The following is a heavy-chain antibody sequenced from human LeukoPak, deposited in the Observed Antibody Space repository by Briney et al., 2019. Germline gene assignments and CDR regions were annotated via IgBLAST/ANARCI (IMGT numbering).Heavy chain of an antibody. CDR2: IYPGDSDT. CDR1: GYSFTSSW. Sequence: GESLKISCKGSGYSFTSSWIGWVRQMPGKGLELMGIIYPGDSDTRYSPSFQGQVTISADRSINTAYLQWSSLKASDTAIYYCARIPKVDSSMARYFDHWGQGILVTFST. D-gene: IGHD5-18*01. CDR3: ARIPKVDSSMARYFDH. V-gene: IGHV5-51*01. J-gene: IGHJ4*02.